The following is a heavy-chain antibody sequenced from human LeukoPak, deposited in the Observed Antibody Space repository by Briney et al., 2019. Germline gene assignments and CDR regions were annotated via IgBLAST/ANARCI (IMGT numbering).Heavy chain of an antibody. D-gene: IGHD2-2*01. CDR1: GFTFSSYS. Sequence: PGGSLRLSCAASGFTFSSYSMNWVRQAPGKGLEWVSSISSSSSYIYYADSVKGRFTISRDNAKNSLYLQMNSLRAEDTAVYYCARPHVGVDCSSTSCFDFDYWGQGTLVTVSS. V-gene: IGHV3-21*01. CDR2: ISSSSSYI. J-gene: IGHJ4*02. CDR3: ARPHVGVDCSSTSCFDFDY.